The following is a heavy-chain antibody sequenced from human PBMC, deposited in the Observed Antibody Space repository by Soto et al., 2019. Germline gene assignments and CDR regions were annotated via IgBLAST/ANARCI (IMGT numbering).Heavy chain of an antibody. J-gene: IGHJ6*02. D-gene: IGHD5-18*01. CDR2: TITIFGTA. CDR1: GGTFISYA. Sequence: HVQLVQSGAEVKKPGSSVKVSCKASGGTFISYAISWVRQAHGQGLEWMGGTITIFGTANYAQKFQGRVTITADESTSTAYMELSSLRSEDTAVYYCARGGYSYGHSYYYYYGMDVWCQGATVTVSS. CDR3: ARGGYSYGHSYYYYYGMDV. V-gene: IGHV1-69*01.